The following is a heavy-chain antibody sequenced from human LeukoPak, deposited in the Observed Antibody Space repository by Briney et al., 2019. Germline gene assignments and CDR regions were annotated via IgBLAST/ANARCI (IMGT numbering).Heavy chain of an antibody. J-gene: IGHJ4*02. CDR2: ISSSGSTI. D-gene: IGHD5-12*01. Sequence: GGSLRLSCAASGFTFSDYYMSWIRQAPGKGLEWVAYISSSGSTIYYADSVKGRFTISRDNAKNSLYLQMNSLRAEDTAVYYCARHPKSGYSGYESDYWGQGTLVTVSS. CDR3: ARHPKSGYSGYESDY. CDR1: GFTFSDYY. V-gene: IGHV3-11*01.